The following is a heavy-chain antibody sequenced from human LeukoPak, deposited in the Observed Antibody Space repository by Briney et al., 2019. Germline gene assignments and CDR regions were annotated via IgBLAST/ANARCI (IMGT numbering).Heavy chain of an antibody. V-gene: IGHV4-39*07. D-gene: IGHD3-10*01. CDR1: GGSISSSSYY. CDR3: ASTRRITMVRGVQYSPLGY. CDR2: IYYSGST. Sequence: TLSLTCTVSGGSISSSSYYWGWIRQPPGKGLEWIGSIYYSGSTYYNPSLKSRVTISVDTSKNQFSLKLSSVTAADTAVYYCASTRRITMVRGVQYSPLGYWGQGTLVTVPS. J-gene: IGHJ4*02.